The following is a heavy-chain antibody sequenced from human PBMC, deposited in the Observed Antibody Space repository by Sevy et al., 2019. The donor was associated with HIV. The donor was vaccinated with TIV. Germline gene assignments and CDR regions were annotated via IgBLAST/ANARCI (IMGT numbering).Heavy chain of an antibody. V-gene: IGHV3-7*01. D-gene: IGHD6-13*01. CDR3: VRAIAADGSF. J-gene: IGHJ4*02. Sequence: GGSLRLSCVASGFTLNSYWMSWVRQAPGKGLEWVANIKQNGSVKYYVNSVKGRFTISRDNARNLLYLQMNSLRVEDTSLYYCVRAIAADGSFWGQGTLVTVSS. CDR1: GFTLNSYW. CDR2: IKQNGSVK.